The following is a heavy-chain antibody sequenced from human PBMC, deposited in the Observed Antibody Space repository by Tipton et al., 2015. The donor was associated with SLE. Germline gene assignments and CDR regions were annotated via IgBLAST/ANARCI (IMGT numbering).Heavy chain of an antibody. J-gene: IGHJ6*03. CDR3: ARGSGELFQRYYFMDV. V-gene: IGHV3-21*01. Sequence: SLRLSCAASGFTFNIYTINWVRQAPGKGLEWVSSIGASWNYIDYADSVKGRFTISRDNAKTSVYLQMNSLRVDDTAVYYCARGSGELFQRYYFMDVWGKGTTVTVSS. CDR2: IGASWNYI. D-gene: IGHD3-10*01. CDR1: GFTFNIYT.